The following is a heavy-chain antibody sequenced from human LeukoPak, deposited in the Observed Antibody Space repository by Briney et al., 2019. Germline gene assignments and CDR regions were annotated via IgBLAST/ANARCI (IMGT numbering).Heavy chain of an antibody. D-gene: IGHD2-2*02. Sequence: PSETLSLTCTVSGGSISSSSYYWGWIRQPPGKGLEWIGYIYYSGSTYSNPSLKSRVTISVDTSKNQFSLNLSSVTAADTAVYYCARYCSSTNCYKGGFDPWGQGTLVTVSS. CDR2: IYYSGST. V-gene: IGHV4-31*03. CDR1: GGSISSSSYY. J-gene: IGHJ5*02. CDR3: ARYCSSTNCYKGGFDP.